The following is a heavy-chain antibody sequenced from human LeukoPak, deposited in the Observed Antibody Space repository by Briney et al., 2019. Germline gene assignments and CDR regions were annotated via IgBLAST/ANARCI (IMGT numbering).Heavy chain of an antibody. J-gene: IGHJ4*02. CDR3: ARETSRGLDH. CDR2: FYTGGST. Sequence: SETLSLTCTVSGASLSSYFWSWIRQPAGRGLEWIGRFYTGGSTHFNTSLKSRLTMSANTSTKQFSLRLRSVTAADTAVYYCARETSRGLDHWGQGSLDTVSS. D-gene: IGHD2-15*01. V-gene: IGHV4-4*07. CDR1: GASLSSYF.